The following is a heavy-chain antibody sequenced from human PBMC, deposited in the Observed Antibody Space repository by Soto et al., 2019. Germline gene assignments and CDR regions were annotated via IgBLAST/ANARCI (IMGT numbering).Heavy chain of an antibody. CDR1: GGTFSSYA. CDR3: ARVVMTTVPASYYYGMDG. CDR2: IIPFIGTA. J-gene: IGHJ6*02. V-gene: IGHV1-69*18. D-gene: IGHD4-4*01. Sequence: QVQLVQSGAEVKKPGSSVTVSCKASGGTFSSYAISWVRQAPGQGLEWMGRIIPFIGTANYAQKFQGRVTITADESTITAHVERSSLRSEARGVYYCARVVMTTVPASYYYGMDGWCQGTTVTVSS.